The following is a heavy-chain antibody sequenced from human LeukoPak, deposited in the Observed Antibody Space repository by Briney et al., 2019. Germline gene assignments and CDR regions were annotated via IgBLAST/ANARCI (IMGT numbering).Heavy chain of an antibody. D-gene: IGHD6-6*01. CDR2: IYHSGST. CDR1: GCSISSGYY. V-gene: IGHV4-38-2*02. Sequence: SETLSLTCTVSGCSISSGYYWGWIRQPPGKGLEWIGSIYHSGSTYYNPSLKSRVTISVDTSKNQFSLKLSSVTAADTAVYYCARVDRSIAARANWFDPWGQGTLVTVSS. CDR3: ARVDRSIAARANWFDP. J-gene: IGHJ5*02.